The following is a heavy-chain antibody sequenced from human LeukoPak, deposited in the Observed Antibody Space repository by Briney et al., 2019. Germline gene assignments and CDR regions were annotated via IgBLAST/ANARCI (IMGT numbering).Heavy chain of an antibody. CDR3: ARDPLRLEWNDGMDV. Sequence: GGSLRLSCAASGFTVSSNYMSWVRQAPGKGLEWVSVIYSGGSTYYADYVKGRFTISRDNSKNTLYLQMNSLRAEDTAVYYCARDPLRLEWNDGMDVWGQGTTVTVSS. J-gene: IGHJ6*02. CDR2: IYSGGST. CDR1: GFTVSSNY. D-gene: IGHD3-3*01. V-gene: IGHV3-53*01.